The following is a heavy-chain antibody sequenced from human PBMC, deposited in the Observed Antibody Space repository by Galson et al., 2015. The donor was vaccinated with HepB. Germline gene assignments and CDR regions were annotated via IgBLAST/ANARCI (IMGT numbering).Heavy chain of an antibody. CDR1: GFTFSSYW. D-gene: IGHD6-13*01. CDR2: IKQDGSEK. J-gene: IGHJ6*02. Sequence: SLRLSCAASGFTFSSYWMSWVRQAPGKGLEWVANIKQDGSEKYYVDSVKGRFTISRDNAKNSLYLQMNSLRAEDTAVYYCARDSSSWYYYYGMDVWGQGTTVTGSS. V-gene: IGHV3-7*03. CDR3: ARDSSSWYYYYGMDV.